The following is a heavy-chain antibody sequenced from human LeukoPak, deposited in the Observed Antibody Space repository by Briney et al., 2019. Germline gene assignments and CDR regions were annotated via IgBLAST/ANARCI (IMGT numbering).Heavy chain of an antibody. CDR2: IIPIFGTA. D-gene: IGHD4-17*01. Sequence: SVKVSCKASGGTFSSYAISWVRQAPGQGLEWMGGIIPIFGTANYAQKFQGRVTITTDESTGTAYMELSSLRSEDTAVYYCARGTVTSAGLFDYWGQGTLVTVSS. CDR1: GGTFSSYA. V-gene: IGHV1-69*05. J-gene: IGHJ4*02. CDR3: ARGTVTSAGLFDY.